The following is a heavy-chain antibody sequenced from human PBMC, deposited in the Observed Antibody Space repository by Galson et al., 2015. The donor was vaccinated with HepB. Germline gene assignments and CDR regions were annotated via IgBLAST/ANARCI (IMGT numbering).Heavy chain of an antibody. CDR2: ISYDGSNK. V-gene: IGHV3-30-3*01. J-gene: IGHJ4*02. CDR1: GFTFSSYA. Sequence: SLRLSCAASGFTFSSYAMHWVRQAPGKGLEWVAVISYDGSNKYYADSVKGRFTISRDNSKNTLYLQMNSLRAEDTAVYYCAREENGGIAAAGFDYWAREPWSPSPQ. D-gene: IGHD6-13*01. CDR3: AREENGGIAAAGFDY.